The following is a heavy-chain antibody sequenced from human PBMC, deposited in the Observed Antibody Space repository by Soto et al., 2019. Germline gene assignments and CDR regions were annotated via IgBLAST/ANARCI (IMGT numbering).Heavy chain of an antibody. CDR2: IVVGSGNT. CDR3: AAGGITMVRGAPFGMDV. V-gene: IGHV1-58*01. Sequence: SVKVSCKASGYTFTFTSSAVQWVRQARGQRLEWIGWIVVGSGNTNYAQKFQERVTITRDMSTSTAYMELSSLRSEDTAVYYCAAGGITMVRGAPFGMDVWGQGTTVTVSS. J-gene: IGHJ6*02. D-gene: IGHD3-10*01. CDR1: GYTFTFTSSA.